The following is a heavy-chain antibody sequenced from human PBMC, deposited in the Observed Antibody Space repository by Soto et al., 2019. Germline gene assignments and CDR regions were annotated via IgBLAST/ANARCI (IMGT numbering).Heavy chain of an antibody. CDR3: AKCDVLMMTSGGWCNWFDP. V-gene: IGHV3-23*01. CDR1: GFTFSTFA. Sequence: EVQLLESGGSLVQPGGSLRLSCAASGFTFSTFAMNWVRQAPGEGLERVSSISGSGGNTQYADSVKGRATISRDNSKNTLYLQMNTLRAEDTAVYYCAKCDVLMMTSGGWCNWFDPWGQGTLVIVSS. D-gene: IGHD3-16*01. J-gene: IGHJ5*02. CDR2: ISGSGGNT.